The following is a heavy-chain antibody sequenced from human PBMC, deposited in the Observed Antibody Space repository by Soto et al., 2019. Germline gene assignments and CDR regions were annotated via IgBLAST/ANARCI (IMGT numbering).Heavy chain of an antibody. CDR1: GFSFSSYA. Sequence: GGSLRLSCAASGFSFSSYAMNWVRQAPGKGLEWVSGISGRGGRTNYADSLKGRFTISRDNSKNTLYMQMNSLRVEDTAIYYCAKAALGDYSYCNYWGQGTLVTVSS. J-gene: IGHJ4*02. CDR3: AKAALGDYSYCNY. D-gene: IGHD4-17*01. V-gene: IGHV3-23*01. CDR2: ISGRGGRT.